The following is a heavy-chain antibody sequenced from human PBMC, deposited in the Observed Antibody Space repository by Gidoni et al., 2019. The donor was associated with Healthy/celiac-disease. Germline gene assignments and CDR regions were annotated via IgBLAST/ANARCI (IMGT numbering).Heavy chain of an antibody. CDR2: ISYDGSNK. Sequence: QVQLVESGGGVVQPGRSLILSCAASGFTFSSYALPWVRQAPGKGLEWVAVISYDGSNKYYADSVKGRFTISRDNSKNTLYLQMNSLRAEDTAVYYCARDLYGGYYCSSTSCPDARGGGLDYWGQGTLVTVPS. D-gene: IGHD2-2*01. CDR3: ARDLYGGYYCSSTSCPDARGGGLDY. CDR1: GFTFSSYA. V-gene: IGHV3-30-3*01. J-gene: IGHJ4*02.